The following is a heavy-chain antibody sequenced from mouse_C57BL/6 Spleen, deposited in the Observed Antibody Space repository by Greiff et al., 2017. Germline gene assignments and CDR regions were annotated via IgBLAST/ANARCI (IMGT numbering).Heavy chain of an antibody. V-gene: IGHV1-74*01. D-gene: IGHD2-4*01. J-gene: IGHJ4*01. CDR1: GYTFTSYW. CDR3: VISSNYDDDDRYALAY. CDR2: IYPSDSDT. Sequence: VQLQQPGAELVKPGASVKVSCKASGYTFTSYWMHWVKQRPGQGLEWIGRIYPSDSDTNYNQKFKGKATLTVDKSSSTAYMQLSSLTTEDSAVYDCVISSNYDDDDRYALAYWGQGTSVTVSS.